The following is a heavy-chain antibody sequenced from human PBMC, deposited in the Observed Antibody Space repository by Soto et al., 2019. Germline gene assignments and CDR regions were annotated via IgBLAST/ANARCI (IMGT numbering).Heavy chain of an antibody. V-gene: IGHV3-23*01. CDR2: ITGSGGST. D-gene: IGHD3-10*01. Sequence: EVQLLESGGGLVQPGGSLRLSCVASGFTLSTYAMSWVRQAPGKGLEWVSGITGSGGSTYYADSVKGRFTISRDNSKSTVSLHMNSLRAEDTAVYYGVKHRGNPSVAFDIWGQGTMGTVSS. CDR1: GFTLSTYA. J-gene: IGHJ3*02. CDR3: VKHRGNPSVAFDI.